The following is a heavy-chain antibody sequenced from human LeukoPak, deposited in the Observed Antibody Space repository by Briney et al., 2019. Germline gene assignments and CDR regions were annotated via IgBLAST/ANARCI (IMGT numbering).Heavy chain of an antibody. V-gene: IGHV3-23*01. CDR2: ISGSGGST. J-gene: IGHJ4*02. Sequence: GGSLRLSCAASGFTFSSYAMSWVRQAPGKGLEWVSAISGSGGSTYYADSVKGRFTISRDNSKNTLYLKMNSLRAEDTAVYYCAKDWASITMIVVVTPPGDYWGQGTLVTVSS. D-gene: IGHD3-22*01. CDR3: AKDWASITMIVVVTPPGDY. CDR1: GFTFSSYA.